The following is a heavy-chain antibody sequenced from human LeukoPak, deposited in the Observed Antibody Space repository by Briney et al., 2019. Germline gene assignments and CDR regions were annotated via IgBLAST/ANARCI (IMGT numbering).Heavy chain of an antibody. CDR1: GFTFDDYA. CDR2: ISWNSGSI. CDR3: AKALYYYDSSGPFDY. J-gene: IGHJ4*02. V-gene: IGHV3-9*03. Sequence: GRSLRLSCAASGFTFDDYAMHWVRQAPGKGLEWVSGISWNSGSIGYADSVKGRFTISRDNAKNSLCLQMNSLRAEDMALYYCAKALYYYDSSGPFDYWGQGTLVTVSS. D-gene: IGHD3-22*01.